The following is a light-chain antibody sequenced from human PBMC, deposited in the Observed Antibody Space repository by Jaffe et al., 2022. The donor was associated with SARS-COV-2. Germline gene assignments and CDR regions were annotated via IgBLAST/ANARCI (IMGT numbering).Light chain of an antibody. J-gene: IGLJ3*02. Sequence: SYDLSQPPSVSVSPGQTASIACSGDKLGDEYASWYQQKPGQSPVLVIYEDVKRPSGIPERFSGSNSGNTATLTISGTQAMDEADYYCQAWDTSNVVFGGGTKLTVL. CDR1: KLGDEY. CDR3: QAWDTSNVV. CDR2: EDV. V-gene: IGLV3-1*01.